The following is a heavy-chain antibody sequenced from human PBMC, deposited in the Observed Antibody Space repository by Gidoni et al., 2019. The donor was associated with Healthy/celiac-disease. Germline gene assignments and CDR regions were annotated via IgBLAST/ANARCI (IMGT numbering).Heavy chain of an antibody. CDR2: IYYSGST. CDR3: ASGREIFGVVIGWDYGMDV. Sequence: QLQLQESGPGLVKPSETLSLTCTVSGGSISSSSYYWGWIRQPPGKGLEWIGSIYYSGSTYYNPSLKSRVTISVDTSKNQFSLKLSSVTAADTAVYYCASGREIFGVVIGWDYGMDVWGQGTTVTVSS. J-gene: IGHJ6*02. D-gene: IGHD3-3*01. CDR1: GGSISSSSYY. V-gene: IGHV4-39*01.